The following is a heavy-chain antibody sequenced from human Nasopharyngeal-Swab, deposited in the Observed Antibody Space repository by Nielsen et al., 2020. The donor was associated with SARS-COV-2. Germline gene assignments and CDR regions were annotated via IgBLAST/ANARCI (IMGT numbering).Heavy chain of an antibody. CDR2: IPYTATP. CDR1: GASINSYY. D-gene: IGHD2-2*01. CDR3: AKLTRLTAASDAFDV. J-gene: IGHJ3*01. Sequence: SETLSLTCTVSGASINSYYWSWIRQPPGKGLEWIAFIPYTATPYYNPSLKGRLTISLDPSENQVSLKLNFVTAADTAVYFCAKLTRLTAASDAFDVWGQGTMVTVS. V-gene: IGHV4-59*13.